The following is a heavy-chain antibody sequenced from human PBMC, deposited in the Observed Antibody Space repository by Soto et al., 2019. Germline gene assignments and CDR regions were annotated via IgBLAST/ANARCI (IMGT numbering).Heavy chain of an antibody. D-gene: IGHD3-16*01. CDR3: ARGNPFNYAGFDV. CDR2: MNAKSGDT. CDR1: GYTFSDFD. Sequence: GASVKVSCKASGYTFSDFDINWLRQASGQGPEWMGWMNAKSGDTFFAQRFQGKFNMTWDTSLSTAYMEVGSLTSDDTAMYYCARGNPFNYAGFDVWGQGTTVTVSS. V-gene: IGHV1-8*01. J-gene: IGHJ6*02.